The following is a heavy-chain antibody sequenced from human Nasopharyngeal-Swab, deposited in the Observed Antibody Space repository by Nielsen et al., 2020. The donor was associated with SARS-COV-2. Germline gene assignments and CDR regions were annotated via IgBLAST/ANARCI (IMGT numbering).Heavy chain of an antibody. D-gene: IGHD4-17*01. CDR2: MRSKANNYAT. J-gene: IGHJ2*01. Sequence: GGSLRLSCAASGFTFSGSAMYWVRQASGKGLEWVGRMRSKANNYATAYAASGRGRFTISRDDSKNTAYLQMDSLKTEDTAVYYCSPTVDYGDYRWYFDLWGRGTLVTVSS. CDR3: SPTVDYGDYRWYFDL. CDR1: GFTFSGSA. V-gene: IGHV3-73*01.